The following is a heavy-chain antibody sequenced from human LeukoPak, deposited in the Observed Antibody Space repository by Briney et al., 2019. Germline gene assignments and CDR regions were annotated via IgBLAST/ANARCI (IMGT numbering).Heavy chain of an antibody. V-gene: IGHV4-59*12. CDR2: IYYSGST. J-gene: IGHJ6*04. D-gene: IGHD3-10*01. CDR3: ARGSYGSGSYYNDEEVPPYYYGMDV. CDR1: GGPISSYY. Sequence: SETLSLTCTVSGGPISSYYWSWIRQPPGKGLEWIGYIYYSGSTNYNPSLKSRVTISVDTSKNQFSLKLSSVTAADTAVYYCARGSYGSGSYYNDEEVPPYYYGMDVWGKGTTVTVSS.